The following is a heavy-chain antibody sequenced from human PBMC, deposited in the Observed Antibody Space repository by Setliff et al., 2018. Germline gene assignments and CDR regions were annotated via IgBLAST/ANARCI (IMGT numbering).Heavy chain of an antibody. J-gene: IGHJ4*02. CDR1: GYSFSNFW. CDR2: IYPG. D-gene: IGHD1-26*01. CDR3: ARSLVGATYSVYFDY. V-gene: IGHV5-51*01. Sequence: GESLKISCTGSGYSFSNFWIGWVRQMPGKGLEWMGIIYPGDSPSFQGQVTMSADKSINTAYLQWSNLKASDTAIYYCARSLVGATYSVYFDYWAREPWSPSPQ.